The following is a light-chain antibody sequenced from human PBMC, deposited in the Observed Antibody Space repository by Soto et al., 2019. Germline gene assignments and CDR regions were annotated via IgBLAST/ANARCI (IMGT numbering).Light chain of an antibody. Sequence: QSVLTQAASVSGSHGQSIPIFCTGTSSDVGSYSLLSWYQHHPGKAPKLIIYEDIKGPSGVSNRFSGSKSGNTASLTISGLQAEDEADYYCCSYASSSTYVFGTVTKVTVL. CDR3: CSYASSSTYV. J-gene: IGLJ1*01. CDR2: EDI. V-gene: IGLV2-23*01. CDR1: SSDVGSYSL.